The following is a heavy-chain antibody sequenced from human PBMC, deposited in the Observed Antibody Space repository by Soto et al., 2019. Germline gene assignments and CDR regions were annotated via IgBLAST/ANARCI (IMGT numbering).Heavy chain of an antibody. Sequence: QVQLQESGPGRVKPSETLSLTCSVSGGSITDYSWNWIRQSAGKGLEWIGRISATGKNQVNPSLQSRVTMSLDTSKNQFSLKLTSVPAADRGVYYCAWESGENWGYEAFWGQGTLVTVSS. D-gene: IGHD5-12*01. CDR1: GGSITDYS. CDR2: ISATGKN. J-gene: IGHJ4*02. CDR3: AWESGENWGYEAF. V-gene: IGHV4-4*07.